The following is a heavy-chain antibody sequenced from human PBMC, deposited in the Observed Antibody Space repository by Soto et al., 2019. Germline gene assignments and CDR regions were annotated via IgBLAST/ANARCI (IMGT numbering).Heavy chain of an antibody. Sequence: QITLKESGPTLVKPTQTLTLTRTFSGFSFRTSGAGVGWIRQPPGKALEWLALIYWNEDKRYSPSLKSRLTITRDTSKNQVVLTMTNMDPVDTGTYYCVSGSFPNWFDPWGQGILVTVSS. CDR2: IYWNEDK. CDR1: GFSFRTSGAG. D-gene: IGHD3-10*01. CDR3: VSGSFPNWFDP. V-gene: IGHV2-5*04. J-gene: IGHJ5*02.